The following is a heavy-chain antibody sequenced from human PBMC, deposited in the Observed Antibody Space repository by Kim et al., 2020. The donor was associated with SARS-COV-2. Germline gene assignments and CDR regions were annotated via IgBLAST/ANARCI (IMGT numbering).Heavy chain of an antibody. CDR2: ISYDGSNK. Sequence: GGSLRLSCAASGFTFSSYAMHWVRQAPGKGLEWVAVISYDGSNKYYADSVKGRFTISRDNSKNTLYLQMNSLRAEDTAVYYCARAQRYSSLVLGWDVNWFDPWGQGTLVTVSS. CDR1: GFTFSSYA. D-gene: IGHD6-13*01. J-gene: IGHJ5*02. CDR3: ARAQRYSSLVLGWDVNWFDP. V-gene: IGHV3-30-3*01.